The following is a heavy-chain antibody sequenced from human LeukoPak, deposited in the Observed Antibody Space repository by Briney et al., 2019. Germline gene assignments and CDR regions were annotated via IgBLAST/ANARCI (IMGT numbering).Heavy chain of an antibody. Sequence: SQTLSLTCTVSGGSISSGDNYWSWIRQHPGKGLEWIGYIYNSGGTKYNPSLRSRVIISADTSKNQFSLQLNSVTPEDTAVYYCARVALGYCSSTSCQNFDYWGQGTLVTVSS. CDR1: GGSISSGDNY. CDR3: ARVALGYCSSTSCQNFDY. CDR2: IYNSGGT. V-gene: IGHV4-31*03. J-gene: IGHJ4*02. D-gene: IGHD2-2*01.